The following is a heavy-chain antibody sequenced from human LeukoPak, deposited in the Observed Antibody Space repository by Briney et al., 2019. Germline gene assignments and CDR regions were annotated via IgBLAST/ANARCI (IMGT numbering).Heavy chain of an antibody. CDR3: ARGGALGMDV. D-gene: IGHD1-26*01. CDR2: ISTSGST. Sequence: SETLSLTCTVSGGSISSYYWTWVRQPAGKGLEWIGRISTSGSTNYNPSLKSRLTMSVDTSENQFSLNLSSVTAADTAVYYCARGGALGMDVWGQGTTVTVSS. V-gene: IGHV4-4*07. J-gene: IGHJ6*02. CDR1: GGSISSYY.